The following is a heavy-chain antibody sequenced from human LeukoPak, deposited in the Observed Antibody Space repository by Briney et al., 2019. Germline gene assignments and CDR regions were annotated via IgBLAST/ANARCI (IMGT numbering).Heavy chain of an antibody. V-gene: IGHV1-2*02. D-gene: IGHD2-15*01. Sequence: ASVKVSCKASGYTFTGYYMHWVRQAPGQGLEWMGWINPNSGGTNYAQKFQGRVTMTRDTSISTAYMELSRLGSDDTAVYYCAREELEWEYCSGGSCFFGYWGQGTLVTVSS. J-gene: IGHJ4*02. CDR1: GYTFTGYY. CDR3: AREELEWEYCSGGSCFFGY. CDR2: INPNSGGT.